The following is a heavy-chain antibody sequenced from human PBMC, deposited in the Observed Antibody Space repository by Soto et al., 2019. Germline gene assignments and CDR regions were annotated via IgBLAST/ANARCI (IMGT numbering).Heavy chain of an antibody. J-gene: IGHJ4*02. CDR2: INHSGST. CDR3: ARGSVEYYDFWSGYRRYFDY. CDR1: GGSFSGYY. D-gene: IGHD3-3*01. V-gene: IGHV4-34*01. Sequence: LSLTCAVYGGSFSGYYFSWIRHPPVKLLEWIGEINHSGSTNYNPSLKSRVTISVDTSKNQFSLKLSSVTAADTAVYYCARGSVEYYDFWSGYRRYFDYWGQGPRSPSPQ.